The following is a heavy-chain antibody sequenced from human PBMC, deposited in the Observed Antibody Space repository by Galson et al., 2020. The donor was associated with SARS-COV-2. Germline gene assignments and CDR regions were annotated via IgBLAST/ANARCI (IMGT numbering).Heavy chain of an antibody. Sequence: ASVKVSCKASGNTFTGYYMHWVRQAPGQGLEWMGIINPSGDSTTYPQKFQGRVTMTRDTSTSTVYMELSSLRSEDTAVYYCVREVRSNFDYWGQGILVTVSS. V-gene: IGHV1-46*03. CDR1: GNTFTGYY. CDR2: INPSGDST. D-gene: IGHD2-21*02. CDR3: VREVRSNFDY. J-gene: IGHJ4*02.